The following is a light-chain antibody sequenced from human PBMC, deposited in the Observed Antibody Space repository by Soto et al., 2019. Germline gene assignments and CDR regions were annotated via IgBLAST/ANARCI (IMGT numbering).Light chain of an antibody. CDR3: SSYTGSSSSVI. Sequence: QSALTQPASVSGSPGQSITISCTGTSSDVGTYNYVSWYQQHPGKAPKVMIYDVSNRPSGVSNRFYGSKSGNTASLTISGLQAEDEADDYCSSYTGSSSSVIFGGGTKLTVL. CDR2: DVS. J-gene: IGLJ2*01. CDR1: SSDVGTYNY. V-gene: IGLV2-14*03.